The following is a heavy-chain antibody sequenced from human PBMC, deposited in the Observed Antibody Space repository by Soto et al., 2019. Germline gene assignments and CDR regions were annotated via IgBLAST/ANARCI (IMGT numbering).Heavy chain of an antibody. CDR3: ARKATVTTCFDY. CDR1: GGSISSGGYY. Sequence: QVQLQESGPGLVKPSQTLSLTCTVSGGSISSGGYYWSWIRQHPGKGLEWIGYVYYSGSTYYNPSLKRRVTRSVDTSKNQFSLKLSSVTAADTAVYYCARKATVTTCFDYWGQGTLVTVSS. CDR2: VYYSGST. J-gene: IGHJ4*02. V-gene: IGHV4-31*03. D-gene: IGHD4-17*01.